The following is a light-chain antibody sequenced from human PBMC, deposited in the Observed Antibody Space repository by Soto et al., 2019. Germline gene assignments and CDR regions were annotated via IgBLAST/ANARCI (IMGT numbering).Light chain of an antibody. CDR2: DAS. Sequence: EIVLTQSPATLSLSPGERATLSCRASQSVSSYLAWYQQKPGQAPRLLIYDASNRATGIPARFSGSGSGTDLTLTISSLEPEDFAVYYCQQRSNWPPFGPGTKVDIK. CDR1: QSVSSY. J-gene: IGKJ3*01. CDR3: QQRSNWPP. V-gene: IGKV3-11*01.